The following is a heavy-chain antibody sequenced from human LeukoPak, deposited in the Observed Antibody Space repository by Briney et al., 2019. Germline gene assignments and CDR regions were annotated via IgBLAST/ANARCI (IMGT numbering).Heavy chain of an antibody. V-gene: IGHV1-2*02. CDR2: INPNSGGT. CDR3: ASGYSYGYDPTYYYGMDV. CDR1: GYTFTGYY. J-gene: IGHJ6*02. D-gene: IGHD5-18*01. Sequence: ASVKVSCKASGYTFTGYYMHWVRQAPGQGLEWMGWINPNSGGTNYAQKFRGRVTMTRDTSISTAYMELSRLRSDDTAVYYCASGYSYGYDPTYYYGMDVWGQGTTVTVSS.